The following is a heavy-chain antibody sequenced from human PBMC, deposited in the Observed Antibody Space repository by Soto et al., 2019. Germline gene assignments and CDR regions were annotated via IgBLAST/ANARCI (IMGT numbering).Heavy chain of an antibody. CDR3: ASPGSTRTPKDYYGMDV. CDR2: IYYSGST. CDR1: GGSISSSSYY. V-gene: IGHV4-39*01. Sequence: QLQLQESGPGLVKPSETLSLTCTVSGGSISSSSYYWGWIRQPPGKGLEWIGSIYYSGSTYYNPSLKSRVTIAVDTSKNQFPLKLSSVTAADTAVYYCASPGSTRTPKDYYGMDVWGQGTTVTVSS. D-gene: IGHD2-2*01. J-gene: IGHJ6*02.